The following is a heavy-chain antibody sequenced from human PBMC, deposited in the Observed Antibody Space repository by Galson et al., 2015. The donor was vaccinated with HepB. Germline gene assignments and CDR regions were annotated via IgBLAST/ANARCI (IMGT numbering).Heavy chain of an antibody. CDR2: INQDGSEK. J-gene: IGHJ4*02. Sequence: SLRLSCAASGFTFGPYWMSWVRQAPGQGLQWVANINQDGSEKHYVDSVKGRFTISRDNAKNSLYLQMNSLRADDTAVYYCATMSEDVTMPVAVFDYWGQGTLVSVSS. CDR3: ATMSEDVTMPVAVFDY. D-gene: IGHD3-10*02. CDR1: GFTFGPYW. V-gene: IGHV3-7*03.